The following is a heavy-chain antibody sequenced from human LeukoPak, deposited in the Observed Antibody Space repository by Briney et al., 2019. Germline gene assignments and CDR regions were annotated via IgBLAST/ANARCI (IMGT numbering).Heavy chain of an antibody. J-gene: IGHJ3*02. CDR1: GYTFTSYG. CDR2: ISAYNGNT. Sequence: ASVKVSCKASGYTFTSYGISWVRQASGQGLEWMGWISAYNGNTNYAQKLQGRVTMTTDTSTSTAYMELRSLRSDDTAVYYCARDALPTYYYDSSGYHNDAFDIWGQGTMVTVSS. CDR3: ARDALPTYYYDSSGYHNDAFDI. D-gene: IGHD3-22*01. V-gene: IGHV1-18*01.